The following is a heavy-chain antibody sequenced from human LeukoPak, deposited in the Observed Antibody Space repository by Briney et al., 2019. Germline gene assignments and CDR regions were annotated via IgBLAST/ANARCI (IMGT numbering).Heavy chain of an antibody. D-gene: IGHD2-2*03. CDR3: ARGVDMVVVPAAGWIDY. CDR1: GCSISSGGYY. V-gene: IGHV4-31*03. J-gene: IGHJ4*02. Sequence: SETLSLTCTVSGCSISSGGYYWSWIRQHPGKGLEWIVYIYYSGSTYYNPSLKSRVTISVDTSKNQFSLKLSSVTAADTAVYYCARGVDMVVVPAAGWIDYWGQGTLVTVSS. CDR2: IYYSGST.